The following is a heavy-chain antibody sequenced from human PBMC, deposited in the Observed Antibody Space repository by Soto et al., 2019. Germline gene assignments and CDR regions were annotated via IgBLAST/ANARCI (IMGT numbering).Heavy chain of an antibody. CDR2: IYYSGST. Sequence: ETLSLTCTVSGGSISSSSYYWGWIRQPPGKGLEWIGSIYYSGSTYYNPSLKSRVTISVDTSKNQFSLKLSSVIAADTAVYYCLEYSSRHGYWGQGTLVTVSS. D-gene: IGHD6-6*01. CDR3: LEYSSRHGY. V-gene: IGHV4-39*01. CDR1: GGSISSSSYY. J-gene: IGHJ4*02.